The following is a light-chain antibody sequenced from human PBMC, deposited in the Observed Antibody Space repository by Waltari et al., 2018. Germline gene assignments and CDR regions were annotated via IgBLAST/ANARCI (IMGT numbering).Light chain of an antibody. V-gene: IGLV2-14*01. J-gene: IGLJ3*02. Sequence: QSALTQPASVSGSPGQSITISCTGTSSDVGSYNYVSWYQQHPGKAPKLMIYDGTQRPAGVSTRFSGAKSGNTASLAISGLKAKDEADYYCSSYTSSSTWVFGGGTKLTVL. CDR1: SSDVGSYNY. CDR3: SSYTSSSTWV. CDR2: DGT.